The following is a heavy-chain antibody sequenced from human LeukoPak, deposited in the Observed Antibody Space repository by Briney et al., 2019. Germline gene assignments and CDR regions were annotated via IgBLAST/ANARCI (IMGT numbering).Heavy chain of an antibody. D-gene: IGHD2-2*01. J-gene: IGHJ4*02. CDR2: ISWNSGSI. CDR1: GFTFDDYA. CDR3: AKEGRPAAPFFDY. Sequence: GGSLRLSCAASGFTFDDYAMHWVRQAPGKGLEWVSGISWNSGSIGYADSVEGRFTISRDNAKNSLYLQMNSLRAEDTALYYCAKEGRPAAPFFDYWGQGTLVTVSS. V-gene: IGHV3-9*01.